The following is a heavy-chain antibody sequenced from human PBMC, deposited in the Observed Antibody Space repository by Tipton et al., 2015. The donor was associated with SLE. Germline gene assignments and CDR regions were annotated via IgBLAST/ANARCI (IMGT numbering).Heavy chain of an antibody. Sequence: LRLSCAVSGYSISSGYYWGWIRQPPGKGLEWIGSIYHSGSTYYNPSLKSRVTISVDTSKNQFSLKLSSVTVADTAVYYCARQLDGVDYWGQGTLVTVSS. J-gene: IGHJ4*02. CDR2: IYHSGST. CDR3: ARQLDGVDY. CDR1: GYSISSGYY. D-gene: IGHD1-1*01. V-gene: IGHV4-38-2*01.